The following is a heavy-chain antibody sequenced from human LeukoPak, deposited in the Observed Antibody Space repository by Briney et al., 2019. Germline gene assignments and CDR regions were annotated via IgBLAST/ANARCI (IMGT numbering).Heavy chain of an antibody. J-gene: IGHJ2*01. CDR1: GGSISSYY. Sequence: SETLSLTCTVSGGSISSYYWSWIRQPPGKGLEWIGEINHSGSTNYNPSLKSRVTISVDTSKNQFSLKLSSVTAADTAVYYCARGAERYCSGGSCYMFAGYWYFDLWGRGTLGTVSS. CDR3: ARGAERYCSGGSCYMFAGYWYFDL. CDR2: INHSGST. D-gene: IGHD2-15*01. V-gene: IGHV4-34*01.